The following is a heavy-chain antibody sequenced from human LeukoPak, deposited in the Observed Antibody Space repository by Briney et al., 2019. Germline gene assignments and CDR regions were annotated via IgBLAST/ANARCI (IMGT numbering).Heavy chain of an antibody. CDR1: GGSISSYY. CDR2: IYTSGST. Sequence: SETLSLTCTVSGGSISSYYWSWIRQPAGKGLEWIGSIYTSGSTNYNPSLKSRVTMSVDTSKNQFSLKLSSVTAADTAVYYCATTLPGNYGSGSYTFDYWGQGTLVTVSS. J-gene: IGHJ4*02. D-gene: IGHD3-10*01. V-gene: IGHV4-4*07. CDR3: ATTLPGNYGSGSYTFDY.